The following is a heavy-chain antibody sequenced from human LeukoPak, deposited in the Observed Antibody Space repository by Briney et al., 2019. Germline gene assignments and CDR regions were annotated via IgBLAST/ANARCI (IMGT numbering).Heavy chain of an antibody. CDR3: AREAEITRFDY. D-gene: IGHD5-24*01. J-gene: IGHJ4*02. CDR2: TSYRFTCYN. CDR1: GDSVSTNSVA. Sequence: SQTLSLTCAISGDSVSTNSVAWNWIRQSPSRCLEWLGRTSYRFTCYNDYAVSVKSRITITPDPSKNQSSLQLNSVTPEDTAVYYCAREAEITRFDYWGQGTLVTVSS. V-gene: IGHV6-1*01.